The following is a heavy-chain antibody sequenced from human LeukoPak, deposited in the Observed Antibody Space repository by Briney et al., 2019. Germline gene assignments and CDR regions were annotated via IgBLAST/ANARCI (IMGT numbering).Heavy chain of an antibody. V-gene: IGHV2-5*02. CDR1: GFSLSTSGVG. CDR2: IYWDDDK. D-gene: IGHD3-9*01. Sequence: SGPTLGKPTQPLTLTCTFSGFSLSTSGVGGGWIRQPPVKALEWLALIYWDDDKRYIPSLKSRLTITNATSKTQVVLTMTNMDPVDTATYYCAHSNYDILTGYPSLDYYYGMDVWGKGTTVTVSS. CDR3: AHSNYDILTGYPSLDYYYGMDV. J-gene: IGHJ6*04.